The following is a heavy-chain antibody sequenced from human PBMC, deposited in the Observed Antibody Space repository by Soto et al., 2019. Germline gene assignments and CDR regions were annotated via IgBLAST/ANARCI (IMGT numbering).Heavy chain of an antibody. CDR3: ARHSRIQLWRLYGMSV. CDR2: IYYGGST. J-gene: IGHJ6*02. Sequence: QLQLQESGPGLVKPSETLSLTCTVSGGSISSSNYYWGWIRQPPGKGLEWIGTIYYGGSTFYNPSLKSRVTISVDTSKKQSSLKLSSVTAADTAVYYCARHSRIQLWRLYGMSVWGQWTTVTVSS. D-gene: IGHD5-18*01. V-gene: IGHV4-39*01. CDR1: GGSISSSNYY.